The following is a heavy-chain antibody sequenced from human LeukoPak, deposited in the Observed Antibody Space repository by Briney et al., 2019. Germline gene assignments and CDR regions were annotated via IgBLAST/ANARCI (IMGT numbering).Heavy chain of an antibody. D-gene: IGHD1-26*01. CDR2: IDKKDKGYATAT. CDR3: TRDSGTYNWFDP. J-gene: IGHJ5*02. Sequence: GGSLRLSCATSGFTFSGSAIHWVRQSSGKGLEWVGQIDKKDKGYATATAYAASVEGRFTISRDDSINTAYLQMKSLKTEDTALYYCTRDSGTYNWFDPWGQGTLVTVSS. CDR1: GFTFSGSA. V-gene: IGHV3-73*01.